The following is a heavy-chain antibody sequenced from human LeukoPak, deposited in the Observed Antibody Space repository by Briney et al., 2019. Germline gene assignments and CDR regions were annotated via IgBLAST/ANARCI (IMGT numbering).Heavy chain of an antibody. Sequence: PGGSLRLSCAASGFTFSSYSMNWVRQAPGKGLEWVSSISSSSSYIYYADAVKGRFTISRDNAKNSLYPQMNSLRAEDTAVYYCARGPAPVTARGYYFDYWGQGTLVTVSS. V-gene: IGHV3-21*01. CDR2: ISSSSSYI. CDR3: ARGPAPVTARGYYFDY. J-gene: IGHJ4*02. D-gene: IGHD2-21*02. CDR1: GFTFSSYS.